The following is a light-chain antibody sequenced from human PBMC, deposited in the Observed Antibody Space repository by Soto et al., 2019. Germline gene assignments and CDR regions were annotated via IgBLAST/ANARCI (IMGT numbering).Light chain of an antibody. J-gene: IGLJ1*01. CDR1: SSDVGGYNH. CDR3: SSYTSSSTEV. Sequence: QSVLTQPASVSGSPGQSLTISCTGTSSDVGGYNHVSWYQQHPGKAPKLMIYDVSNRPSGVSNRFSGSKSGNTASLTISGLQDEDEADYYCSSYTSSSTEVFGTATKVTVL. V-gene: IGLV2-14*01. CDR2: DVS.